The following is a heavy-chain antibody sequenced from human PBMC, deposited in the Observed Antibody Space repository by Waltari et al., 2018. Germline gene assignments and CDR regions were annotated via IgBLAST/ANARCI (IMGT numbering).Heavy chain of an antibody. CDR1: GFTFSSSG. D-gene: IGHD5-12*01. CDR2: ISYDGSNK. Sequence: QVQLVESGGGVVQPGRSLRLSCAASGFTFSSSGMHWVRQAPGKGLEWVAVISYDGSNKYYADSVKGRFTISRDNSKNTLYLQMNSLRAEDTAVYYCAKLGYSGYDSSFDIWGQGTMVTVSS. V-gene: IGHV3-30*18. CDR3: AKLGYSGYDSSFDI. J-gene: IGHJ3*02.